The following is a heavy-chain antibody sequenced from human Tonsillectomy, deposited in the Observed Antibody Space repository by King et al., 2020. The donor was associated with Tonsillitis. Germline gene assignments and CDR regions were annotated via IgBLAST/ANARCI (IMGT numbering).Heavy chain of an antibody. J-gene: IGHJ5*02. CDR1: VFTFDYYA. D-gene: IGHD3-10*01. V-gene: IGHV3-9*01. CDR2: ISWNGDDI. CDR3: SKDSSSGSYFWFDP. Sequence: VQLVESGGGLVQPGRSLRLSCAASVFTFDYYAMHLVRQSPGKGLEWVSGISWNGDDIAFADSVKGRFTISRDNAKNTLFLQMNSLRPEDTALYYCSKDSSSGSYFWFDPWGQGTLVTVSS.